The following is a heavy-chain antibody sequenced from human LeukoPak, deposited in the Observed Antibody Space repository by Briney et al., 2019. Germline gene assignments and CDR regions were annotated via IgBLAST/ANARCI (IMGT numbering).Heavy chain of an antibody. Sequence: GGSLRLSCAASGFTFSSYEMSWVRQAPGKGLEWVSYISSSGSTIYYAYSVRGRFTISRDNTKNLLYLQMNSLRVEDTAVYYCARDLEYSSSPLDYWGQGDLVTVSS. J-gene: IGHJ4*02. CDR1: GFTFSSYE. CDR2: ISSSGSTI. V-gene: IGHV3-48*03. D-gene: IGHD6-6*01. CDR3: ARDLEYSSSPLDY.